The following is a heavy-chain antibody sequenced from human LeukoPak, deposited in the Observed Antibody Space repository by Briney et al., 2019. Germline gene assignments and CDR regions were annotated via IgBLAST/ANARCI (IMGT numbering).Heavy chain of an antibody. D-gene: IGHD5-24*01. CDR3: ARRAGRDGYHFDY. CDR2: IYYSGST. Sequence: SETLSLTCTVSVGSISSGGYYWSWIRQHPGKGLEWIGYIYYSGSTYYNPSLQSRVVMSVDTSNNQFSLQLNSVTAADTAVYYCARRAGRDGYHFDYWGQGTLVTVSS. CDR1: VGSISSGGYY. J-gene: IGHJ4*02. V-gene: IGHV4-31*03.